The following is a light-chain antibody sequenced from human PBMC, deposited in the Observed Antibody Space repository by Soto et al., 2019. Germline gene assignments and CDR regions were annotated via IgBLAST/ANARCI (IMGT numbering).Light chain of an antibody. CDR2: DVS. Sequence: DVQMTQSPSTLSASVGDRVTITCRASQSINNLLAWYQQKPGKAPKFLIYDVSTLESGVPSRFSGSGSGTEFTLTISSLQPEDFETYYCQQYESYQLNFGGGTKVDI. V-gene: IGKV1-5*01. CDR1: QSINNL. J-gene: IGKJ4*01. CDR3: QQYESYQLN.